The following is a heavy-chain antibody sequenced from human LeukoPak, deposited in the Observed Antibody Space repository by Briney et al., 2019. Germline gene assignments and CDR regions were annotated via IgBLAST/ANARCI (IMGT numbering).Heavy chain of an antibody. D-gene: IGHD1-26*01. V-gene: IGHV4-4*07. J-gene: IGHJ6*03. CDR2: TYTSGST. CDR3: ARSPLGSLSYFYYYYYMHV. Sequence: PSETLSLTCTASGVSIRSYYWSWLRQPAGKELEWMVRTYTSGSTNYNPSLESRVTMSVDTSISQFSLKLSSVTAADSAVYYCARSPLGSLSYFYYYYYMHVWGKGTTVTVSS. CDR1: GVSIRSYY.